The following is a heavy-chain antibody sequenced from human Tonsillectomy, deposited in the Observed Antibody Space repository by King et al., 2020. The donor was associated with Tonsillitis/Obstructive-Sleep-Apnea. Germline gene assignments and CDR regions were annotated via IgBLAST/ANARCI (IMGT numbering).Heavy chain of an antibody. J-gene: IGHJ3*01. V-gene: IGHV5-51*01. CDR1: GYTFTNYW. CDR3: VRRGGDF. CDR2: VYTSDSDT. Sequence: VQLVESGADVKEPGESLKISCKASGYTFTNYWIEWVRQRPGQGLEWMGMVYTSDSDTRYSPSFQGQVTIPADRSINTAYLQWGSLTASDTAIYYCVRRGGDFWGQGTMVIVSS.